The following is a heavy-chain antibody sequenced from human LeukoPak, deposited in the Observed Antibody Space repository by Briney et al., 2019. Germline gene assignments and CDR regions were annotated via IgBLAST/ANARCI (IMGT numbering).Heavy chain of an antibody. V-gene: IGHV1-2*02. Sequence: APVNVSCKASGYSFTAYYMHWVRQAPGQGLEWMGWINPTSGSTNYAQTFRGRVTLTSDTSITTAYMELSRLKSDDTAVYYCAGGNLSGDHDFWGQGTLVTVSS. CDR2: INPTSGST. J-gene: IGHJ4*02. D-gene: IGHD1-26*01. CDR1: GYSFTAYY. CDR3: AGGNLSGDHDF.